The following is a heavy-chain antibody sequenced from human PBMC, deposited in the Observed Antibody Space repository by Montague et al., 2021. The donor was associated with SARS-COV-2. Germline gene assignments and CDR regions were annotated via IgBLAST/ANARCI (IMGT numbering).Heavy chain of an antibody. Sequence: CAISGDSVSINIATWNWIRQSPSRRLARPGRTYYRFKRYNDYAESVKSRITIDPDTSKHQFSLHLNSVTPEDTAVYYCARIPVGSKYYFDFWGQGTLVTVSS. J-gene: IGHJ4*02. V-gene: IGHV6-1*01. CDR2: TYYRFKRYN. D-gene: IGHD2-2*01. CDR3: ARIPVGSKYYFDF. CDR1: GDSVSINIAT.